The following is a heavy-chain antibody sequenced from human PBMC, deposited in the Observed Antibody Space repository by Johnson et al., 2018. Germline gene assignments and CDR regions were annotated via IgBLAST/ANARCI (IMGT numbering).Heavy chain of an antibody. CDR2: ILSDGRSA. CDR1: GFTFNMYW. CDR3: ARDSRYNIDS. V-gene: IGHV3-74*01. Sequence: VQLQQSGGGSVKPGGSLRLSCAASGFTFNMYWMHWVRQAPGKGLVWVSRILSDGRSATYADSVKGRITTSRDNAKNTRYLQMNSLRADETAVYYCARDSRYNIDSWGQGTLVTVSS. J-gene: IGHJ4*02. D-gene: IGHD1-1*01.